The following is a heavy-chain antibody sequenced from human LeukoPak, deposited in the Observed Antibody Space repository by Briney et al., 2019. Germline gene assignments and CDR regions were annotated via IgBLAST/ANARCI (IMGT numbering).Heavy chain of an antibody. D-gene: IGHD6-13*01. CDR2: IYSDGTT. Sequence: GGSLRLSCAASGFTVSGNYMNWVRQAPGKGLEWVSVIYSDGTTYYADSVKGRFTISRDNSKNTLYLQMSSLRPEDTAVYYCVKAAGSWYGYFDYWGQGTLVTVSS. J-gene: IGHJ4*02. CDR3: VKAAGSWYGYFDY. V-gene: IGHV3-66*01. CDR1: GFTVSGNY.